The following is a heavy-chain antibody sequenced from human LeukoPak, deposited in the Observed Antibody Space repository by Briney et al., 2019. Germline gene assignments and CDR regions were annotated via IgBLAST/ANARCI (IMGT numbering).Heavy chain of an antibody. CDR1: AGSISSSSYY. CDR3: ARLGFFPLFDY. Sequence: PSETLSLTCTVSAGSISSSSYYWGWIRQPPGKGLEWIGSIYYSGSTYYNPSLKSRVTISVDTSKNQFSLKLSSVTAADTAVYYCARLGFFPLFDYWGQGTLVTVSS. CDR2: IYYSGST. D-gene: IGHD3-3*01. J-gene: IGHJ4*02. V-gene: IGHV4-39*01.